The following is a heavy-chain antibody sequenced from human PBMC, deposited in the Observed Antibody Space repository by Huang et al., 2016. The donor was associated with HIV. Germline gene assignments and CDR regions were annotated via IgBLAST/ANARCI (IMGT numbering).Heavy chain of an antibody. V-gene: IGHV1-18*01. CDR1: GYTFFTYS. J-gene: IGHJ5*02. CDR2: VSTYNGHT. D-gene: IGHD3-10*01. Sequence: QVQLVQSGPEMKKPGASVNVSCKSSGYTFFTYSISWVRQVLGQGLEWMGGVSTYNGHTNYAQKFQGRLTLTTDVSTSSAYMELKNRRSDDTAVYYCARFRGPHVTLNWLDPWGQGTLVTVSS. CDR3: ARFRGPHVTLNWLDP.